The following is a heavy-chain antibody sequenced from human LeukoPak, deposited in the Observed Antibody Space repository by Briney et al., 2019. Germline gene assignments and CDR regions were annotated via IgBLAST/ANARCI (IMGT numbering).Heavy chain of an antibody. CDR3: ARWIQLWLRSGWFDP. CDR1: GGSFSGYY. Sequence: SETLSLTCAVYGGSFSGYYWSWIRQPPGKGLEWIGEINHSGSTNYNPSLKSRVTISVDTSKNQFSLKLSSVTAADTAVYYCARWIQLWLRSGWFDPWGQGTLVTVSS. CDR2: INHSGST. V-gene: IGHV4-34*01. J-gene: IGHJ5*02. D-gene: IGHD5-18*01.